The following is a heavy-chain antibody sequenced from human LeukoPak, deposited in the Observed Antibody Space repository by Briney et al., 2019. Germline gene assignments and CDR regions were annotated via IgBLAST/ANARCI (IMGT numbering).Heavy chain of an antibody. Sequence: GGSLRLSCAASGFTFSSYGMHWVRQAPGKGLEWVAVIWYDGSNKYYADSVKGRFTISRDNSKNTLYLQMNSLRAEDTAVYYCVRDSSRMVPDYYYGMDVWGQGTTVTVSS. J-gene: IGHJ6*02. CDR2: IWYDGSNK. D-gene: IGHD3-10*01. CDR3: VRDSSRMVPDYYYGMDV. CDR1: GFTFSSYG. V-gene: IGHV3-33*01.